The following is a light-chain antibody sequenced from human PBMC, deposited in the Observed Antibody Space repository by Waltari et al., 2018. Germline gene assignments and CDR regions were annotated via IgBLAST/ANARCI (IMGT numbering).Light chain of an antibody. CDR2: DVS. V-gene: IGLV2-14*01. Sequence: QSALTQPASVSGSAGQPRTVPCTGTRSDVVFYNYVSRYQQHPGKAPKLMIYDVSERPSGVSNRFSGSKSGNTASLTISGLQAEDEADYYCNSYAGSSSWVFGGGTKLTVL. CDR3: NSYAGSSSWV. J-gene: IGLJ3*02. CDR1: RSDVVFYNY.